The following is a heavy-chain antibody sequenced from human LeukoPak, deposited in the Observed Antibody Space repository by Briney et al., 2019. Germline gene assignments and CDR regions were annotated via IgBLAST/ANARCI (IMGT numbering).Heavy chain of an antibody. Sequence: SETLSLTCPVYNGSLSGYYWSWIRQPPGKGLEWIGEINHSGSTNDNPSLKSRVTISIDTSKNQLSLKLSSVTAADTAVYYCARRRHLGASDLWGQGTMVTVSS. CDR2: INHSGST. CDR3: ARRRHLGASDL. V-gene: IGHV4-34*01. CDR1: NGSLSGYY. J-gene: IGHJ3*01.